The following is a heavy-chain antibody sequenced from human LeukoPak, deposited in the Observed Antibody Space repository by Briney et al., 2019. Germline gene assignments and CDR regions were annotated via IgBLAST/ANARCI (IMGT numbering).Heavy chain of an antibody. V-gene: IGHV4-34*01. D-gene: IGHD5-18*01. CDR1: GGSFSGYY. CDR3: ASGEIGNSYGRYYFDY. J-gene: IGHJ4*02. CDR2: INHSGST. Sequence: PSETLSLTCAVYGGSFSGYYWSWIRQPPGKGLEWIGEINHSGSTNYNPSLKSRVTISVDTSKNQFSLKLSSVTAADTAVYYCASGEIGNSYGRYYFDYWGQGTLVTVSS.